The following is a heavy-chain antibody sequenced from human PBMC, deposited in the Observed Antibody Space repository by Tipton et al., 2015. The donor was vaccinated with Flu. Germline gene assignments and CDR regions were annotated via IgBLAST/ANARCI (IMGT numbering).Heavy chain of an antibody. CDR2: IYYTGNT. CDR3: ATVNSFYFFFDS. Sequence: GLVKPSETLSLTCTVSGGSISSSGYHWAWIRQAPGKGLEWIGSIYYTGNTYYNPSLESRVSISADTSRSQFSLKLTTVTATDTAVFYCATVNSFYFFFDSWGQGILVTVSS. CDR1: GGSISSSGYH. D-gene: IGHD2-15*01. V-gene: IGHV4-39*07. J-gene: IGHJ4*02.